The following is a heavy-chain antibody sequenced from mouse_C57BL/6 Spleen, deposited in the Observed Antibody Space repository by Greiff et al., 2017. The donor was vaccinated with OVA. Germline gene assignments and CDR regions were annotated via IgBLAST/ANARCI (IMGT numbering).Heavy chain of an antibody. D-gene: IGHD4-1*02. Sequence: VQLQESGPGLVAPSQSLSITCTVSGFSLTSYGVHWVRQPPGKGLEWLVVIWSDGSTTYNTALKSRLSLSKDNSKSQIFLKMNSLQTDDTAMYYCARHPPTDYAMDYWGQGTSVTVSS. J-gene: IGHJ4*01. V-gene: IGHV2-6-1*01. CDR1: GFSLTSYG. CDR3: ARHPPTDYAMDY. CDR2: IWSDGST.